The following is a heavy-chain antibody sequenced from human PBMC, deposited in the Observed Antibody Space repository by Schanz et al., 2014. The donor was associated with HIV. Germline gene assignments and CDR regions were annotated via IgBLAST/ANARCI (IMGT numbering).Heavy chain of an antibody. CDR1: GGTFSSYA. D-gene: IGHD6-19*01. Sequence: QVPQVQSGAEVKRPGSSVRVSCKASGGTFSSYAISWVRQAPGLGLEWMGGIIPIFGTAIYAQKFQGRITVTADESTSTAYLELSSLRSDDSAVYFCARGAAVAYDYWGQGTLVTVSS. CDR2: IIPIFGTA. J-gene: IGHJ4*02. CDR3: ARGAAVAYDY. V-gene: IGHV1-69*01.